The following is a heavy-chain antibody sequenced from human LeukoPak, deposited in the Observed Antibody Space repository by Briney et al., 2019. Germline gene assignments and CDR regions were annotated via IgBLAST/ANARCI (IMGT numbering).Heavy chain of an antibody. CDR1: GFTFSSYA. Sequence: GGSLRLSCAASGFTFSSYAMSWVRQAPGKGLEWVSAISGSGGSTYYADSVKGRFTISRDNSKNTLYQQMNSLRAEDTALYYCAKDLDPGIAVAGLYFDYWGQGTLVTVSS. V-gene: IGHV3-23*01. J-gene: IGHJ4*02. CDR3: AKDLDPGIAVAGLYFDY. D-gene: IGHD6-19*01. CDR2: ISGSGGST.